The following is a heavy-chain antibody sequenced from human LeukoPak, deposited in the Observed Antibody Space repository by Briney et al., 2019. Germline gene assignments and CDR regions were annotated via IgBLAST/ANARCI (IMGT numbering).Heavy chain of an antibody. D-gene: IGHD3-22*01. CDR1: GGTFSSYV. CDR3: AREIPSGIYYDSGGYPVVK. V-gene: IGHV1-69*13. CDR2: IIPMFGTA. Sequence: ASVKISCKASGGTFSSYVISWVRQAPGQGLEWMGGIIPMFGTANYAEKFQGRVTITADGSTSTAYMELSNLRSEDTAVYYCAREIPSGIYYDSGGYPVVKWGQGTMVTVSS. J-gene: IGHJ3*01.